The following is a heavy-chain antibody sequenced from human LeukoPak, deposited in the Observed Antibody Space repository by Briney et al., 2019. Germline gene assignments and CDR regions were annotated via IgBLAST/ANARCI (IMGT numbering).Heavy chain of an antibody. CDR1: GYTFTGYY. D-gene: IGHD3-22*01. Sequence: GASVKVSCKASGYTFTGYYMHWVRQAPGQGLEWMGWINPNSGNTNYAQKLQGRVTMTTDTSTSTAYMELRSLRSDDTAVYYCARGFYYYDSSGYDDWYFDLWGRGTLVTVSS. J-gene: IGHJ2*01. V-gene: IGHV1-18*04. CDR2: INPNSGNT. CDR3: ARGFYYYDSSGYDDWYFDL.